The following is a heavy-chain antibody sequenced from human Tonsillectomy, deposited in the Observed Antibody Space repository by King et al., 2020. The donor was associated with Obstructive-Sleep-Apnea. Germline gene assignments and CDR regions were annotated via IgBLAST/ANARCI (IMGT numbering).Heavy chain of an antibody. D-gene: IGHD6-19*01. J-gene: IGHJ4*02. CDR3: ARRRGGSGSGWNNLFDS. Sequence: QLQESGPGLVKPSETLSLTCTVSSVSCSSVSSTNSSWGWIRQAPGKGLQWIGSFSSGESPSYNPSLRSRVTISFGSSRTQFSLNLTSVSAADTATYYCARRRGGSGSGWNNLFDSWGQGTLVTVSS. CDR1: SVSCSSVSSTNSS. V-gene: IGHV4-39*01. CDR2: FSSGESP.